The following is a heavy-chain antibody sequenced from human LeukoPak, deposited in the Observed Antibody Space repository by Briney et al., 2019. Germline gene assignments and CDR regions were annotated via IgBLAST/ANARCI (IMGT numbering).Heavy chain of an antibody. CDR2: INYSGST. Sequence: SQTLSLTCTVSGGSITSRDSSWSWIRQPPGKGLEWIGYINYSGSTSYNPSLKSRVTISVDTSKNQFSLKLSSVTAADTAVYYCARDKDKKGDGLDVWGRGTTVTVSS. J-gene: IGHJ6*02. V-gene: IGHV4-30-4*01. CDR1: GGSITSRDSS. CDR3: ARDKDKKGDGLDV.